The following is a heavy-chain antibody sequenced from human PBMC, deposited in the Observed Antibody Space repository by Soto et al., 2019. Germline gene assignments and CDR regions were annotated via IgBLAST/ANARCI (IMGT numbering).Heavy chain of an antibody. J-gene: IGHJ4*02. Sequence: SETLSXTCTVFGGSVSSGSYYRSWIRQPPGKGLEWIGYIYYSGSTNYNPSLKSRVTISVDTSKNQFSLKLSSVTAADTAVYYCAEFPTVTSRTIDYWGQGTLVTVSS. V-gene: IGHV4-61*01. D-gene: IGHD4-17*01. CDR1: GGSVSSGSYY. CDR2: IYYSGST. CDR3: AEFPTVTSRTIDY.